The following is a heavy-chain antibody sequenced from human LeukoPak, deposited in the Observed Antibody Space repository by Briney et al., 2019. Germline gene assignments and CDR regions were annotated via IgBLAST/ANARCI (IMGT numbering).Heavy chain of an antibody. CDR2: INPNSGGT. CDR1: GYTFTSYG. CDR3: ARNMGFDSPMDV. J-gene: IGHJ6*03. V-gene: IGHV1-2*02. D-gene: IGHD3-9*01. Sequence: ASVKVSCRASGYTFTSYGISWVRQAPGQGLEWMGWINPNSGGTNYAQKFQGRVTMTRDTSMNTAYMELSSLRSDDTAVYYCARNMGFDSPMDVWGKGTTVTVSS.